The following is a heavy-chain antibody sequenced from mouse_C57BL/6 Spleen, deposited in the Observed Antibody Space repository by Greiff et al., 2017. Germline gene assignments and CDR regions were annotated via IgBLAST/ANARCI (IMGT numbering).Heavy chain of an antibody. Sequence: VKVVESGPGLVAPSQSLSITCTVSGFSFTSYGVHWVRQPPGKGLEWLVVIWSDGSTTYNSALKSRLSISKDNSKSQVFLKMNSLQTDDTAMYYCARHTGPNYYGSSYGYFDVWGTGTTVTVSS. CDR1: GFSFTSYG. CDR2: IWSDGST. J-gene: IGHJ1*03. D-gene: IGHD1-1*01. CDR3: ARHTGPNYYGSSYGYFDV. V-gene: IGHV2-6-1*01.